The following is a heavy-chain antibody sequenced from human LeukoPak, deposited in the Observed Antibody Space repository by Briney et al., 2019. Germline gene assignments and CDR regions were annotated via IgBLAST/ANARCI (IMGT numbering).Heavy chain of an antibody. J-gene: IGHJ1*01. CDR3: ASGYYDILTGYNNREYFQY. CDR2: INPSGGST. CDR1: GYTFTSYY. V-gene: IGHV1-46*01. D-gene: IGHD3-9*01. Sequence: ASVKVSCKASGYTFTSYYMHWVRQAPGQGLEWMGIINPSGGSTSYAQKFQGRVTITADKSTSTAYMELRSLRSDDTAVYFCASGYYDILTGYNNREYFQYWGQGTLVTVSS.